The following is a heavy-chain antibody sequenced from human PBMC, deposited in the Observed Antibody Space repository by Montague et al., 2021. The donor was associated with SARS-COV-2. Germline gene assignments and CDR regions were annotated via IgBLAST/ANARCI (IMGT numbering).Heavy chain of an antibody. CDR2: IYYSGST. D-gene: IGHD3-10*01. CDR1: GGSISSSSYY. Sequence: SLICTVSGGSISSSSYYWGWIRQPPGKGLEWIGSIYYSGSTYYNPSLKSRVTISVDTSKNQFSLKLSSVTAADTAVYYCARREDYYGSGSYPNWGQGTLVTVSS. J-gene: IGHJ4*02. CDR3: ARREDYYGSGSYPN. V-gene: IGHV4-39*01.